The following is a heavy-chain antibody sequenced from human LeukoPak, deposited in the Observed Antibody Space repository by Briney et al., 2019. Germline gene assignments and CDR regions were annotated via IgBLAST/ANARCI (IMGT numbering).Heavy chain of an antibody. V-gene: IGHV3-11*03. CDR1: GFTFSDYY. J-gene: IGHJ4*02. CDR2: ISSSSSYT. Sequence: GGSLRLSCAASGFTFSDYYMSWIRQAPGRGLEWGSYISSSSSYTDYADSVKGRFTISRDNAKNSLFLQINSLRAEDTAVYYCVVVPAAASSWVDYWGQGTLVTVSS. D-gene: IGHD2-2*01. CDR3: VVVPAAASSWVDY.